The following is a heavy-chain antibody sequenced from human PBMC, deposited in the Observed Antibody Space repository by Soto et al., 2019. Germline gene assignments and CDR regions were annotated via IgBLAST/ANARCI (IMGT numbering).Heavy chain of an antibody. Sequence: SVKVSCKVSGGTFNSYAISWLRQAPGQGLEWMGGIIPIFGTPNYAQKFQGRVTFTADESTSTAYMELSSLRSEDTAMYYCARDRHSSSWYYFDYWGQGTLVTVSS. CDR1: GGTFNSYA. J-gene: IGHJ4*02. D-gene: IGHD6-13*01. CDR3: ARDRHSSSWYYFDY. V-gene: IGHV1-69*13. CDR2: IIPIFGTP.